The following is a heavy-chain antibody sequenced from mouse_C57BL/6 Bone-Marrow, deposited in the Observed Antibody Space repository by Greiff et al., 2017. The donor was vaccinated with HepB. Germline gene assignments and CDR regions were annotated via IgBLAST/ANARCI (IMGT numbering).Heavy chain of an antibody. J-gene: IGHJ2*01. Sequence: VQGVESGAELVKPGASVKISCKASGYAFSSYWMNWVKQRPGKGLEWIGQIYPGDGDTNYNGKFKGKATLTADKSSSTAYMQLSSLTSEDSAVYFCARSGYYGNYLYYFDYWGQGTTLTVSS. V-gene: IGHV1-80*01. D-gene: IGHD2-1*01. CDR3: ARSGYYGNYLYYFDY. CDR2: IYPGDGDT. CDR1: GYAFSSYW.